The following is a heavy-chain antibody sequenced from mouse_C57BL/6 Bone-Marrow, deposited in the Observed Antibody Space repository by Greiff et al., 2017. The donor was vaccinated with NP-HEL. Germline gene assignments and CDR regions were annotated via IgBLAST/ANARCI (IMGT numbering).Heavy chain of an antibody. D-gene: IGHD1-1*01. J-gene: IGHJ3*01. CDR1: GYTFTSYG. CDR3: AREGNLLLRRGFAY. V-gene: IGHV1-81*01. Sequence: VMLVESGAELARPGASVKLSCKASGYTFTSYGISWVKQRTGQGLEWIGEIYPRSGNTYYNEKFKGKATLPADKSSSPAYMELRSLTSEDSAVYFCAREGNLLLRRGFAYWGQGTLVTVSA. CDR2: IYPRSGNT.